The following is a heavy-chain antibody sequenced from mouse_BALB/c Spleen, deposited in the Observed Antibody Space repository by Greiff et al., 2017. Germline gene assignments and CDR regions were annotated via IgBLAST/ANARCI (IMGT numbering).Heavy chain of an antibody. D-gene: IGHD1-1*01. CDR1: GFNIKDTY. Sequence: VQLQQSGAELVKPGASVKLSCTASGFNIKDTYMHWVKQRPEQGLEWIGRIDPANGNTKYDPKFQGKATITADTSSNTAYLHLSSLTSEDTAVYYCASDYYYGSSPFAYWGQGTLVTVSA. V-gene: IGHV14-3*02. J-gene: IGHJ3*01. CDR2: IDPANGNT. CDR3: ASDYYYGSSPFAY.